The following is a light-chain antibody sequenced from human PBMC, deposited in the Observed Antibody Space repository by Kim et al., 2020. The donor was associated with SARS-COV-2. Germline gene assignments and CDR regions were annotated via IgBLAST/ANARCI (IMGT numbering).Light chain of an antibody. Sequence: QSALTQPASVSGSPGQSITISCTGTSSDVGSYNLVSWYQQHPGKAPKLMIYEVSKRPSGVSNRFSGSKSGNTASLTISRLQAEDEADYYCCSYAGSSTSVFGTGTKVTVL. CDR2: EVS. J-gene: IGLJ1*01. CDR3: CSYAGSSTSV. CDR1: SSDVGSYNL. V-gene: IGLV2-23*02.